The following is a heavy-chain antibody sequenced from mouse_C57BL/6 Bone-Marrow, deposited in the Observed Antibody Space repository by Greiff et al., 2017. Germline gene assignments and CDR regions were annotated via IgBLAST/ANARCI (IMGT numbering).Heavy chain of an antibody. J-gene: IGHJ1*03. CDR1: GYSFTGYF. CDR3: AREGIITPPYWYFDV. V-gene: IGHV1-20*01. D-gene: IGHD1-1*01. Sequence: VQLQQSGPELVKPGDSVKISCKASGYSFTGYFMNWVMQSHGKSLEWIGRINPYNGDTFYNQKFKGKATLTVDKSSSTAHMELRSLTSEDSAVYSCAREGIITPPYWYFDVWGTGTTVTVSS. CDR2: INPYNGDT.